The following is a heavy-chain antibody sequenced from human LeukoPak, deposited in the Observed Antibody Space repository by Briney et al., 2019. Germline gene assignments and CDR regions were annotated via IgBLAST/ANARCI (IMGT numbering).Heavy chain of an antibody. Sequence: SETLSLTCTVSGGSISSGGYYWSWIRQHPGKGLEWIGYIYYSGSTYYNPSLKSRVTISVDTSKNQFSLTLSSVTAADTAVYYCAREIPRRITPWFSGMDVWGQGTTVTVSS. CDR3: AREIPRRITPWFSGMDV. D-gene: IGHD3-10*01. CDR1: GGSISSGGYY. V-gene: IGHV4-31*03. CDR2: IYYSGST. J-gene: IGHJ6*02.